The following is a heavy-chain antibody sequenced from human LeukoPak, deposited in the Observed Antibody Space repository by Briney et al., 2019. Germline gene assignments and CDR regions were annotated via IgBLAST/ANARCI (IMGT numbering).Heavy chain of an antibody. CDR2: IWYDGSNK. Sequence: PGGSLSLSCAASGFTFSNYGMHWVRQAPGKGLEWVAVIWYDGSNKYYADSVKGRFTLSRDNSKNTLFLQMNSLRPEDTAVYFCARDLTQLALFDYWGQGTLVTVSS. D-gene: IGHD6-13*01. J-gene: IGHJ4*02. CDR1: GFTFSNYG. V-gene: IGHV3-33*01. CDR3: ARDLTQLALFDY.